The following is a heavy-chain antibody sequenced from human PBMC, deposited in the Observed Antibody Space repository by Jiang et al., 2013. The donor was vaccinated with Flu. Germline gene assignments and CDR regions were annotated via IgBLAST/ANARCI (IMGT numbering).Heavy chain of an antibody. J-gene: IGHJ4*02. CDR2: ISYDGSNK. D-gene: IGHD4-17*01. Sequence: GFTFSSYAMHWVRQXPGKGLEWVAVISYDGSNKYYADSVKGRFTISRDNSKNTLYLQMNSLRAEDTAVYYCARVPDYGDYGPVDYWGQGTLVTVSS. CDR1: GFTFSSYA. CDR3: ARVPDYGDYGPVDY. V-gene: IGHV3-30-3*01.